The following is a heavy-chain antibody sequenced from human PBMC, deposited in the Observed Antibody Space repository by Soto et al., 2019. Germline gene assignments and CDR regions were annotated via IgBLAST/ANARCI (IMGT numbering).Heavy chain of an antibody. V-gene: IGHV1-18*04. J-gene: IGHJ4*02. CDR2: ISAYNGDT. Sequence: QVNLVQFGGEVKKPGASVKVACEACGYSFTSYGISWVRQAPGQGLEWMGWISAYNGDTEYAQKFQGRVTVTTDTATTTDYMEQARLRSDDTAVYFCARDRKYSKYCANDCGHYFDYWGPGTLLTVSS. D-gene: IGHD2-8*01. CDR3: ARDRKYSKYCANDCGHYFDY. CDR1: GYSFTSYG.